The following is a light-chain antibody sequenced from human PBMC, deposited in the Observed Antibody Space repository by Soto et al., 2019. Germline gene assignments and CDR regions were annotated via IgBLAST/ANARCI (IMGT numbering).Light chain of an antibody. CDR2: DAS. J-gene: IGKJ2*01. CDR1: QSISGW. Sequence: DIQMTQSPSTLSASVGDRVTITCRASQSISGWLAWYQQRPWKAPKVLIYDASKLESGGPSRFSGSGSGTEFTLTISSLQPDDFATYYCQRYDSFSMYTFGQGTKLDIK. V-gene: IGKV1-5*01. CDR3: QRYDSFSMYT.